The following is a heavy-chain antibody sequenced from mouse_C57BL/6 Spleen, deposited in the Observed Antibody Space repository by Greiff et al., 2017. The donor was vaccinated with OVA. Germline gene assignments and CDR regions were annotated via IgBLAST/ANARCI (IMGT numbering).Heavy chain of an antibody. V-gene: IGHV2-5*01. Sequence: QVQLQQSGPGLVQPSQSLSITCTVSGFSFTGYGVHWVRQSPGKGLEWLGVIWRGGSTDYNAAFMSRLSITKDNSKCQVFFKMNSLQADDAAIYYYAKNSLGYDYWAMDYWGQGTSVTVSS. D-gene: IGHD2-4*01. CDR3: AKNSLGYDYWAMDY. CDR1: GFSFTGYG. CDR2: IWRGGST. J-gene: IGHJ4*01.